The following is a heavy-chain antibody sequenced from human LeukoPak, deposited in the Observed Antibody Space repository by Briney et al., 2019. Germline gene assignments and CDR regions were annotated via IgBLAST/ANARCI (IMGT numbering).Heavy chain of an antibody. CDR2: ISSYGGST. Sequence: GGSLRLPCSASGFTFSSYAMHWVRQAPGKGLEYVSAISSYGGSTYYADSVKGRFTISRDNSKNTLYLQMSSLRAEDTAVYYCVRVAATAFLDYWGQGTLVTVSS. V-gene: IGHV3-64D*06. J-gene: IGHJ4*02. CDR1: GFTFSSYA. D-gene: IGHD2-15*01. CDR3: VRVAATAFLDY.